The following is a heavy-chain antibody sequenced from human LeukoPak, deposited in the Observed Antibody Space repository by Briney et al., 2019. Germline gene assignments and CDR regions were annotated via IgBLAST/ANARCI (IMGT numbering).Heavy chain of an antibody. CDR1: GGSISTYS. D-gene: IGHD3-10*01. Sequence: SETLSLTCTVSGGSISTYSWSWIRQPPGKGLEWIGYIYYNGSTYYDPSLKSRVTISVDTSKNQFSLKLSSVTAADTAVYYCARTSLGGAWFDPWGQGTLVTVSS. CDR2: IYYNGST. V-gene: IGHV4-59*08. CDR3: ARTSLGGAWFDP. J-gene: IGHJ5*02.